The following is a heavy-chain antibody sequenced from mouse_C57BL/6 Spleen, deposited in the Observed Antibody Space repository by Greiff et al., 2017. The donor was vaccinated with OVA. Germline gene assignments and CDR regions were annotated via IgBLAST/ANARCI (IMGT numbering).Heavy chain of an antibody. CDR1: GYTFTSYW. V-gene: IGHV1-74*01. D-gene: IGHD2-4*01. Sequence: QVQLQQPGAELVKPGASVKVSCKASGYTFTSYWMHWVKQRPGQGLEWIGRIHPSDSDTNYNQKFKGKATLTVDKSSSTAYMQLSRLTSEDSAVYYCATLLYYDYPYYAMDYWAQGTSVTVSS. J-gene: IGHJ4*01. CDR3: ATLLYYDYPYYAMDY. CDR2: IHPSDSDT.